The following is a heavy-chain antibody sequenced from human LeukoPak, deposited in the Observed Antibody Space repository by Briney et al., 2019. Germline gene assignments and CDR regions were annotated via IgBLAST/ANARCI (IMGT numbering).Heavy chain of an antibody. D-gene: IGHD6-13*01. J-gene: IGHJ4*02. CDR2: ISSSSSYI. CDR1: GFTFSSYS. CDR3: ARDPGIAAAGLEFGDY. V-gene: IGHV3-21*01. Sequence: GGSLRLSCAASGFTFSSYSMNWVRQAPGKGLEWVSSISSSSSYIYYADSVKGRFTISRDNAKNSLYLQMNSLRAEDTAVYYCARDPGIAAAGLEFGDYWGQGTLVTVSS.